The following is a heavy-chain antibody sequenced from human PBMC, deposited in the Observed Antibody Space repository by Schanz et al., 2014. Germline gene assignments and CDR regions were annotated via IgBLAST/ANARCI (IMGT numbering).Heavy chain of an antibody. Sequence: VQLVESGGGLVKPGGSLRLSCAASGFTFSSYSMNWVRQAPGKGLEWVSSISSSSSYIYYADSVKGRFTISRDNAKNSLYLQMNSLRAEDTAVFYCAKGMGYCSGGTCYDYYYYGLDVWGQGTTXTVSS. CDR2: ISSSSSYI. CDR3: AKGMGYCSGGTCYDYYYYGLDV. D-gene: IGHD2-15*01. J-gene: IGHJ6*02. CDR1: GFTFSSYS. V-gene: IGHV3-21*02.